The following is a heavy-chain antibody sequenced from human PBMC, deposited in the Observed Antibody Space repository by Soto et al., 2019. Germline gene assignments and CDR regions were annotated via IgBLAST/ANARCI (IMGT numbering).Heavy chain of an antibody. CDR3: AIRGYSYGGGNYYFDY. D-gene: IGHD5-18*01. V-gene: IGHV3-23*01. Sequence: VVSRIISCAASGFTFSSYAMSWVRQAPGKGLEWVSAISGSGGSTYYADSVKGRFTISRDNSKNTLYLQMNSLRAEDTAVYYCAIRGYSYGGGNYYFDYWGQGTLVTVSS. CDR2: ISGSGGST. J-gene: IGHJ4*02. CDR1: GFTFSSYA.